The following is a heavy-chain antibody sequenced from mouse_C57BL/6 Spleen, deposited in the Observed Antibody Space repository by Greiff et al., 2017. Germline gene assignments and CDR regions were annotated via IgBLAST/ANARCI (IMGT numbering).Heavy chain of an antibody. CDR2: IDPENGDT. D-gene: IGHD1-1*01. J-gene: IGHJ1*03. CDR3: TVTTVVSLRYFDV. CDR1: GFNIKDDY. V-gene: IGHV14-4*01. Sequence: VQLQQSGAELVRPGASVKLSCTASGFNIKDDYMHWVKQSPEQGLAWIGWIDPENGDTEYASKFQGKATITADTSSNTAYLQLSSLTSEDTAVYYCTVTTVVSLRYFDVWGTGTTVTVSS.